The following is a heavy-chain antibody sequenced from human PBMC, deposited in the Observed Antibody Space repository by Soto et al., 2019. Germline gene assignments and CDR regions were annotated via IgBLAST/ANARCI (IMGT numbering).Heavy chain of an antibody. Sequence: SETLSLTCTVSGGSISSYYWSWIRQPPGKGLEWIGYIYYSGSTNYNPSLKSRVTISVDTSKNQFSLKLSSVTAADTAVYYCARDRTYYYDSSGRTGEFDIWSQGTMVTVSS. V-gene: IGHV4-59*01. J-gene: IGHJ3*02. CDR2: IYYSGST. CDR1: GGSISSYY. CDR3: ARDRTYYYDSSGRTGEFDI. D-gene: IGHD3-22*01.